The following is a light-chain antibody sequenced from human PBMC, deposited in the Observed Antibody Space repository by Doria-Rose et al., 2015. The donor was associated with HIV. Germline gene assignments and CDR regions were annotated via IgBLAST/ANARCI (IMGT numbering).Light chain of an antibody. CDR3: QQYYDTPS. Sequence: DIQVTQSPESLGMSLGERATLNCKCNQSLLYTSTNYVAWYQQKPGQPPNLLIYEASTRQSGILARFSGSGSGTDFTLTISSLESEDVAVYYCQQYYDTPSFGPGTTVDIK. J-gene: IGKJ3*01. CDR1: QSLLYTSTNY. V-gene: IGKV4-1*01. CDR2: EAS.